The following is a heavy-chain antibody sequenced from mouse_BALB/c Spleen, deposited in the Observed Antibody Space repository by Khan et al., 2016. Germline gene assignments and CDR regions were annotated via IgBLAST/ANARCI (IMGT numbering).Heavy chain of an antibody. J-gene: IGHJ4*01. CDR2: ISYDGSN. CDR3: VTFRRVYAMDY. CDR1: GYSITSGYY. Sequence: EVQLQESGPGLVKPSQSLSLTCSVTGYSITSGYYWNWIRQFPGNKLEWMGYISYDGSNNYNPSLKNRISITRDTSKNQFFLKLNSVTSEDTSTYYCVTFRRVYAMDYWCQGTSVTVSS. V-gene: IGHV3-6*02.